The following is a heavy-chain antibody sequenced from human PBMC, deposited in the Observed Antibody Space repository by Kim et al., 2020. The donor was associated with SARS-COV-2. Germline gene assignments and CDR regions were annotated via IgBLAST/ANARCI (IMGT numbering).Heavy chain of an antibody. CDR2: FDPEDGET. J-gene: IGHJ6*02. Sequence: ASVKVSCKVSGYTLTELSMHWVRQAPGKGLEWMGGFDPEDGETIYAQKFQGRVTMTEDTSTDTAYMELSSLRSEDTAVYYCATTYGDYTWDYYYGMDVWGQGTTVTVSS. D-gene: IGHD4-17*01. V-gene: IGHV1-24*01. CDR3: ATTYGDYTWDYYYGMDV. CDR1: GYTLTELS.